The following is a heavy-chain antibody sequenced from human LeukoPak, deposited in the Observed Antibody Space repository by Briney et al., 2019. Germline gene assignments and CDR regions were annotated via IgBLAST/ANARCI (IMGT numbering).Heavy chain of an antibody. D-gene: IGHD2-21*01. V-gene: IGHV4-59*01. CDR3: ARGRLVIADY. CDR2: IYYSGTT. J-gene: IGHJ4*02. Sequence: SETLSLTCTVSGGSISSDYWSWIRQPPGKGLEWIGYIYYSGTTIYKPSLKSRITISVDTSKSQFSLRLSSVTAADTAVYYCARGRLVIADYWDRGTLVTVSS. CDR1: GGSISSDY.